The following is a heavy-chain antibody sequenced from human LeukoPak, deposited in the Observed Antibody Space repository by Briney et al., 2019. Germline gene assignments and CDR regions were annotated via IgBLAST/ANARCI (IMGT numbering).Heavy chain of an antibody. V-gene: IGHV4-31*03. Sequence: TLSLTCTVSVGSISSGDDSWSWIRQHPGKGLEWIDYIFYTGSTYYNPSLKSRLTISVDTSKNQFSLKLSSVTAADTAVYYCAREVWNIRNPGAWLDPWGQGSLVIVSS. CDR1: VGSISSGDDS. D-gene: IGHD1/OR15-1a*01. CDR3: AREVWNIRNPGAWLDP. J-gene: IGHJ5*02. CDR2: IFYTGST.